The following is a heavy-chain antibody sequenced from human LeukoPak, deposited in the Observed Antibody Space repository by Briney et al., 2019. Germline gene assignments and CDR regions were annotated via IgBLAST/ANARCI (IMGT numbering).Heavy chain of an antibody. J-gene: IGHJ5*02. V-gene: IGHV1-24*01. CDR2: FDPEDGET. CDR3: ATWVYYYDSSGGWFDP. CDR1: GYTLTELS. Sequence: ASVTVSCKVSGYTLTELSMHWVRQAPGKGLEWMGGFDPEDGETIYAQKFQGRVTMTEDTSTDTAYMELSSLRSEDTAVYYCATWVYYYDSSGGWFDPWGQGTLVTVSS. D-gene: IGHD3-22*01.